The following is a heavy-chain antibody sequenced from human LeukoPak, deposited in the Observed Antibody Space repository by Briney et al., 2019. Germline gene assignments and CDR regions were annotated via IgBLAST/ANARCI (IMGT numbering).Heavy chain of an antibody. Sequence: GGSLRLSCAASGFTFGSYGMHWVRQAPGKGLEWVAVISYDGSNKYYADSVKGRFTNSRDNSKNTLYLQMNSLRAEDTAVYYCAKRRRDGYNYLDYWGQGTLVTVSS. D-gene: IGHD5-24*01. CDR3: AKRRRDGYNYLDY. V-gene: IGHV3-30*18. J-gene: IGHJ4*02. CDR1: GFTFGSYG. CDR2: ISYDGSNK.